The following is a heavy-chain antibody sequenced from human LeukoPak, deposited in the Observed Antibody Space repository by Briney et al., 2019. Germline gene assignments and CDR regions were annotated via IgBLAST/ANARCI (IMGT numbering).Heavy chain of an antibody. CDR3: ARGGCGRPYYFDY. CDR1: GGSISSYY. D-gene: IGHD1-26*01. J-gene: IGHJ4*02. V-gene: IGHV4-59*01. Sequence: SETLSLTCTVSGGSISSYYWSWIRQPPGKGLEWIGYIYYSGSTNYNPSLKSRVTISVDTSKNQFSLKLSSVTAADTAVYYCARGGCGRPYYFDYWGQGTLVTVSS. CDR2: IYYSGST.